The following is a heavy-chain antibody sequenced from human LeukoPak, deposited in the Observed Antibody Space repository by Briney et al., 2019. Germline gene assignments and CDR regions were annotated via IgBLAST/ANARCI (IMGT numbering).Heavy chain of an antibody. J-gene: IGHJ4*02. D-gene: IGHD6-19*01. V-gene: IGHV3-7*01. Sequence: PGGSLRLSCAASGFTLRSNWMSWVRQAPGKGLEWVANIKQDGSHKNYADSVKGRFTISRDNAKNSLYLQMNSLRAEDTAVYYCGRETPDSSGWDWGQGTLVTVSS. CDR2: IKQDGSHK. CDR1: GFTLRSNW. CDR3: GRETPDSSGWD.